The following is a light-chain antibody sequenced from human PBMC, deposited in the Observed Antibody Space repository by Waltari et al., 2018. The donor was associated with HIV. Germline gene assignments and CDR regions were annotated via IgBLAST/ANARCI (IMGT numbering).Light chain of an antibody. CDR3: ATWDDNLRGLL. CDR1: NSNIEYNT. Sequence: QYVLAQPPSASGTPGQRVAISCSGSNSNIEYNTVNWYQQFPGAAPRLLIYSNSQRPSGVPDLFSASKSGTSASLAITGLQAEDEAHYYCATWDDNLRGLLFGGGTKVTVL. CDR2: SNS. V-gene: IGLV1-44*01. J-gene: IGLJ3*02.